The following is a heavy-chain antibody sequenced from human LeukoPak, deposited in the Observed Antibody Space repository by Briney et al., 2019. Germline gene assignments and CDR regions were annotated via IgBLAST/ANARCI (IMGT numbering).Heavy chain of an antibody. CDR3: ATETNGRHYDY. Sequence: GGSLRLSCTASGLTFSTSAFNWVRQAPGKGLEWVASIGPTGSDRYHADSIKGRFTISRDNANNFLYLQMNSLRAEDTAVYYCATETNGRHYDYWGQGTLLTVSS. CDR2: IGPTGSDR. D-gene: IGHD1-14*01. J-gene: IGHJ4*02. V-gene: IGHV3-21*06. CDR1: GLTFSTSA.